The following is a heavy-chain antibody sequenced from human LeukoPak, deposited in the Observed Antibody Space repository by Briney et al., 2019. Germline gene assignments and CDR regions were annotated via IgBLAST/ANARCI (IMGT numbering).Heavy chain of an antibody. CDR1: GFTFSSYA. V-gene: IGHV3-23*01. J-gene: IGHJ5*02. CDR3: ARGVVIAAGYPWFDP. CDR2: ISSSGGST. D-gene: IGHD2-15*01. Sequence: GGSLRLSCAASGFTFSSYAMTWVRQAPGKGLEWVSSISSSGGSTYYADSVRGRFTISRDNAKNSLYLQMNSLRAEDTAVYYCARGVVIAAGYPWFDPWGQGTLVIVSS.